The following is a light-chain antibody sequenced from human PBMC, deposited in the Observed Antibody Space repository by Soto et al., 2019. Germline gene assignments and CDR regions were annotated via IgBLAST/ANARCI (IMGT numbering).Light chain of an antibody. CDR1: QSVRSSY. J-gene: IGKJ1*01. CDR2: GAS. Sequence: EIVLTQSPGTLSLSPGERATLSCRASQSVRSSYLAWYQQKPGQAPRLLIYGASSRATGIPDRFSGSGSGTDFTLIIIRLEPEDFAVYYCQQYGSSPWTFGQGTKVDIK. V-gene: IGKV3-20*01. CDR3: QQYGSSPWT.